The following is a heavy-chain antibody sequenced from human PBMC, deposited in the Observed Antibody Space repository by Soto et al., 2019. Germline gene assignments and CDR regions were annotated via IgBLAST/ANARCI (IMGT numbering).Heavy chain of an antibody. Sequence: SETLSLTCTVSGGSISSGGYYWSWIRQHPGKGLEWIGYIYYSGSTYYNPSLKSRVTISVDTSKNQFSLKLSSVTAADTAVYYCARELRHCSSTSCSYDAFDIWGQGTMVTVSS. CDR2: IYYSGST. CDR3: ARELRHCSSTSCSYDAFDI. D-gene: IGHD2-2*01. J-gene: IGHJ3*02. V-gene: IGHV4-31*03. CDR1: GGSISSGGYY.